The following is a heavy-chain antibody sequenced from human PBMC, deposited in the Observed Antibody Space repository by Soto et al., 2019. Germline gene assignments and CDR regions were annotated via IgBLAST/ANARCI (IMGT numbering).Heavy chain of an antibody. V-gene: IGHV3-23*01. D-gene: IGHD6-13*01. CDR1: GFTFNNYA. CDR3: AKDTAEAGTWCFDC. CDR2: ISGSGGST. Sequence: EVQVLESGGGLVQPGGSLRLSCAASGFTFNNYAMSWVRQAPGKGLEWVSGISGSGGSTYYADSVKGRFTISRDNSKNTLYLQMNTLRAEDTALYYCAKDTAEAGTWCFDCWGQGTLVTVSS. J-gene: IGHJ4*02.